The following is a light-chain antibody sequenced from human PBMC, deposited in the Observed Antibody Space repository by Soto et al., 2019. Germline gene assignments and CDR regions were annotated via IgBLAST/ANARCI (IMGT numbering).Light chain of an antibody. CDR2: KAS. CDR1: QTISSW. CDR3: QHYNSYSEA. V-gene: IGKV1-5*03. J-gene: IGKJ1*01. Sequence: DIQMTQSPSTLSGSVGDRVTITCWASQTISSWLAWYQQKPGKAPKLLIYKASTLKSGVPSRFSGSGSGTEFTLTISSXQPDDFATYYCQHYNSYSEAFGQGTKVDIK.